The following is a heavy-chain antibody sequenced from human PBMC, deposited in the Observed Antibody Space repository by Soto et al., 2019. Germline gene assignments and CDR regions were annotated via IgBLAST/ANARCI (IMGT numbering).Heavy chain of an antibody. CDR1: GYRFNAYT. V-gene: IGHV3-30-3*01. D-gene: IGHD1-1*01. CDR3: VRGSYNWNDFPFDH. CDR2: ISSDETNK. Sequence: QVQLVESGGGVVQPGGSLRLSCAASGYRFNAYTIHWVRQAPGRGLEWVALISSDETNKYYADSVRGRFTISRDDFEKTLCLQMNSLRPEDTAVYYCVRGSYNWNDFPFDHWGQGTPVTVSS. J-gene: IGHJ4*02.